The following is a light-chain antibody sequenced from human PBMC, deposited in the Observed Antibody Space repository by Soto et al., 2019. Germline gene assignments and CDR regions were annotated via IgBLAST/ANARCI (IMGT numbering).Light chain of an antibody. CDR2: DAS. J-gene: IGKJ1*01. V-gene: IGKV1-5*01. CDR3: QQYNSYPWT. CDR1: QSISSW. Sequence: DIQMTQSPSTLSASVGDRVTITCRASQSISSWLAWYQQKPGKAPKLLIYDASSLESGVPSRFSGSASGTEFTLTISSLQPDDFATSYCQQYNSYPWTFGQGTKVDIK.